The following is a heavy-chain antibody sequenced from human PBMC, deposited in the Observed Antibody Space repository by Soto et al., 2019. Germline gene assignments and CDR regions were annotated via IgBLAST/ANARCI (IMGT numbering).Heavy chain of an antibody. D-gene: IGHD1-1*01. CDR3: ARGTGMEENYYYYGLDI. Sequence: QVQVVQSGAEVKKPGASVKISCKASGYTFSTHAMHWVRQAPGQSLEWMGWIHGGTGQTKHSHRFQDRISITRDTSASTAYMELSSLRSEDTAVYYCARGTGMEENYYYYGLDIWGQGTKVTVSS. V-gene: IGHV1-3*01. CDR2: IHGGTGQT. CDR1: GYTFSTHA. J-gene: IGHJ6*02.